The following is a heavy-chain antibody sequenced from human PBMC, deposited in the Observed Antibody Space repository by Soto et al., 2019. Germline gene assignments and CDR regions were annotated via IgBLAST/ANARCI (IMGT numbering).Heavy chain of an antibody. CDR2: IYWDDDK. CDR1: GFSLSTSGVG. V-gene: IGHV2-5*02. CDR3: ARWGSGSYYGLGFDY. D-gene: IGHD3-10*01. J-gene: IGHJ4*02. Sequence: QITLKESGPALVKPTQALTLTCTFSGFSLSTSGVGVGWIRQPPGKALEWLALIYWDDDKRYSPSLKSRLTITKDTSKNQVVLTMTNMDPVDTATYYCARWGSGSYYGLGFDYWGQGTLVTVSS.